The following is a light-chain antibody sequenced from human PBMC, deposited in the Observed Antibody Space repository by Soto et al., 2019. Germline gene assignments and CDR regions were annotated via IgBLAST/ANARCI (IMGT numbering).Light chain of an antibody. Sequence: QSVLTQPPSASGSPGQSVTISCTGTKNDIGVYDFVSWYQHHPGKAPRLIIYEVVQRPSGVPDRFSGSKSGNTASLTVSGLQAADEADYYCSSYTADMTYVFGTGTKVTAL. CDR3: SSYTADMTYV. CDR2: EVV. CDR1: KNDIGVYDF. J-gene: IGLJ1*01. V-gene: IGLV2-8*01.